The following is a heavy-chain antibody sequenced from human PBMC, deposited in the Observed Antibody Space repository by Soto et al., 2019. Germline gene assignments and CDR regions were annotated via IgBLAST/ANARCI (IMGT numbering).Heavy chain of an antibody. CDR1: GFTFSDYA. J-gene: IGHJ4*02. CDR2: VSHDGRNT. Sequence: VQLVESGGGVVQPGRSLRLSCSASGFTFSDYAMHWVRQAPGKGLEWVAVVSHDGRNTHYADTVQGRFTISRDSSKNTVSLEMTSLRAEDTAVYYCAKGGRQWLVTSDFNYWGQGALVTVSS. CDR3: AKGGRQWLVTSDFNY. D-gene: IGHD6-19*01. V-gene: IGHV3-30*18.